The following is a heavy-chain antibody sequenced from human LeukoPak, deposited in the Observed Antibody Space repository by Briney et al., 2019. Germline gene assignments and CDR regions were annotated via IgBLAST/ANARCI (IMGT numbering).Heavy chain of an antibody. CDR1: GFTFSAFA. J-gene: IGHJ4*02. D-gene: IGHD6-19*01. CDR2: ITDDGYNA. V-gene: IGHV3-23*01. Sequence: GGSLRLSCAASGFTFSAFAMTWVRQAPGKGLEWVSTITDDGYNAYSADSVKGRITFSRDNSKNTLSLQLRSLRAEDTAVYYCAKDLSYTSGASDHWGQGTLVTVSS. CDR3: AKDLSYTSGASDH.